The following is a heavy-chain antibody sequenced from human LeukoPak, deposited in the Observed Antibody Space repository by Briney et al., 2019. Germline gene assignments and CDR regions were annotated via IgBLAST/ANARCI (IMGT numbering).Heavy chain of an antibody. CDR1: GFTFSAFA. J-gene: IGHJ4*02. D-gene: IGHD6-19*01. CDR2: ITDDGYNA. V-gene: IGHV3-23*01. Sequence: GGSLRLSCAASGFTFSAFAMTWVRQAPGKGLEWVSTITDDGYNAYSADSVKGRITFSRDNSKNTLSLQLRSLRAEDTAVYYCAKDLSYTSGASDHWGQGTLVTVSS. CDR3: AKDLSYTSGASDH.